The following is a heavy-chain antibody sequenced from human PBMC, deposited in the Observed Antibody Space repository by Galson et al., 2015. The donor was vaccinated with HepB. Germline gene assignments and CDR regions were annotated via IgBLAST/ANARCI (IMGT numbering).Heavy chain of an antibody. D-gene: IGHD6-19*01. CDR2: IHVGNGNT. CDR1: GYTFTTHA. V-gene: IGHV1-3*01. CDR3: ARIAVAGTFIDY. J-gene: IGHJ4*02. Sequence: SVKVSCKASGYTFTTHAMHWVRQAPGQRLEWMGWIHVGNGNTKYSQKFQGRLSTTRDTSASTVYMELSSLTSEDTAAYYCARIAVAGTFIDYWGQGTLVTVSS.